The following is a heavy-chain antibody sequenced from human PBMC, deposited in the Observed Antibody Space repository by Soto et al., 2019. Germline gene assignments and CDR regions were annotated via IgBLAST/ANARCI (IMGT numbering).Heavy chain of an antibody. D-gene: IGHD4-17*01. CDR3: ARMEGATVNFNYYYYGMDV. V-gene: IGHV3-30-3*01. CDR2: ISYDGSNK. J-gene: IGHJ6*02. Sequence: LRLSCAASGFTFSSYAMHWVRQAPGKGLEWVAVISYDGSNKCYADSVKGRFTISRDNSKNTLYLQMNSLRAEDTAVYYCARMEGATVNFNYYYYGMDVWGQGNTVTVSS. CDR1: GFTFSSYA.